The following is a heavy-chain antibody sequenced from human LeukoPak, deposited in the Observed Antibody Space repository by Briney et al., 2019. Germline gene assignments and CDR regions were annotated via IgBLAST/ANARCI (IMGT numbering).Heavy chain of an antibody. J-gene: IGHJ5*02. Sequence: SVKVSCKASGATFSSYTINWGRHPPGQGLEWMGGIIPIFGTANYAQKFQGRVTITADESKSTAYMELNSLRSEDTAVYYCARELATYYYTSGSVRGACDPGGQGALVTVSS. D-gene: IGHD3-10*01. V-gene: IGHV1-69*13. CDR2: IIPIFGTA. CDR1: GATFSSYT. CDR3: ARELATYYYTSGSVRGACDP.